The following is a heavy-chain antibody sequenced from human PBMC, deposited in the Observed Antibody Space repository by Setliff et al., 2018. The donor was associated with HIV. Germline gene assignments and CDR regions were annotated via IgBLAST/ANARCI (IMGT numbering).Heavy chain of an antibody. J-gene: IGHJ6*03. Sequence: SETLSLTCTVSGGSISSGSYYWSWIRQPAGKGLEWIGHIYTSGSTNYNPSLKSRVTISVHTSKNQFSLKLSSVTAADTAVYYCARSRESSGYYRDYYYLDVWGKGTTVTVS. D-gene: IGHD6-19*01. CDR2: IYTSGST. CDR3: ARSRESSGYYRDYYYLDV. V-gene: IGHV4-61*09. CDR1: GGSISSGSYY.